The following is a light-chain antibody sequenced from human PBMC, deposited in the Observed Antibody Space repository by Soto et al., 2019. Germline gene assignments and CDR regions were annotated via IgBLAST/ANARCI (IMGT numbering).Light chain of an antibody. Sequence: DIQMTQSPSSLSASVGDRVIITCRASQGIGSSLAWYQQRPGKVPRLLIYAASTLQSGGPSRFSGSGSGTDFTLTISSLQHEDVATYYCQKYNSVPSLTFGGGTKVEIK. CDR3: QKYNSVPSLT. CDR1: QGIGSS. CDR2: AAS. J-gene: IGKJ4*01. V-gene: IGKV1-27*01.